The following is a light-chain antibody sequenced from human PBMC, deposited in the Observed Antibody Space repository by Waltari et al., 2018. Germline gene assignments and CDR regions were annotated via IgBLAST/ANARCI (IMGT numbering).Light chain of an antibody. CDR3: QQYNNYYT. V-gene: IGKV1-5*03. CDR2: KAS. Sequence: DVQMTQSPSTMSAFVGDRVTITCRARQSISNWLAWYQQKPGRAPTLLIYKASNLHSGVPSRFSGSGSGTDFTLTINSLQPDDFATYYCQQYNNYYTFGQGTKLEIK. CDR1: QSISNW. J-gene: IGKJ2*01.